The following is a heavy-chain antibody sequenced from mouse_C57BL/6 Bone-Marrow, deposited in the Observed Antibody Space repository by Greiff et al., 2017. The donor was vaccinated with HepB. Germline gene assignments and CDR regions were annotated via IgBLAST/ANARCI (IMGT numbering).Heavy chain of an antibody. J-gene: IGHJ2*01. CDR1: GFTFSDYY. CDR3: ARQGGRGNFDY. V-gene: IGHV5-12*01. CDR2: ISNGGGST. Sequence: EVKLMESGGGLVQPGGSLKLSCAASGFTFSDYYMYWVRQTPEKRLEWVAYISNGGGSTYYPDTVKGRFTISRDNAKNTLYLQMSRLKSEDTAMYYCARQGGRGNFDYWGQGTTLTVSS.